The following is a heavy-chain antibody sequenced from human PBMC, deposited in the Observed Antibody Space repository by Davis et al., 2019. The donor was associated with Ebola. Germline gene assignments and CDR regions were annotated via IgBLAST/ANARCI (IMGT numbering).Heavy chain of an antibody. CDR3: ALRDSSGYYSYFDY. V-gene: IGHV1-8*01. CDR2: MNPNSGNT. Sequence: ASVKVSCKASGYTFTSYDINWVRQATGQGLEWMGWMNPNSGNTGYAQKFQGRVTMTRNTSISTAYMELSSLRSEDTAVYYCALRDSSGYYSYFDYWGQGTLVTVSS. J-gene: IGHJ4*02. CDR1: GYTFTSYD. D-gene: IGHD3-22*01.